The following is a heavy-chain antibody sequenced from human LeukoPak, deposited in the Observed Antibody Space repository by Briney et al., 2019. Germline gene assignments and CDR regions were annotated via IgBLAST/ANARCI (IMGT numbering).Heavy chain of an antibody. Sequence: SETLSLTCTVSGGSISSYYWSWIRQPAGKGLEWIGRIYTSGSTNYNPSLKSRVTMSVDTSKNQLSLKLSSVTAADTAVYYCARGRPSLYSSSSPFDYWGQGTLVTVSS. CDR1: GGSISSYY. J-gene: IGHJ4*02. CDR2: IYTSGST. CDR3: ARGRPSLYSSSSPFDY. V-gene: IGHV4-4*07. D-gene: IGHD6-6*01.